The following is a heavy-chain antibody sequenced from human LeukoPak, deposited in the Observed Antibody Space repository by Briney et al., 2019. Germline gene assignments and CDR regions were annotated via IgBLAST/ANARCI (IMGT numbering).Heavy chain of an antibody. CDR2: ISAYNGNT. CDR3: ARATQLWFGELLFYGAFDI. D-gene: IGHD3-10*01. V-gene: IGHV1-18*01. Sequence: ASVKVSCKASGYTFTSYAMHWVRQAPGQGLEWMGWISAYNGNTNYAQKLQGRVTMTTDTSTSTAYMELRSLRSDDTAVYYCARATQLWFGELLFYGAFDIWGQGTMVTVSS. CDR1: GYTFTSYA. J-gene: IGHJ3*02.